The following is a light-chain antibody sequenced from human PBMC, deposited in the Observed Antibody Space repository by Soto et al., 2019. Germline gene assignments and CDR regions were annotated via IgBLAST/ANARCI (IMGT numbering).Light chain of an antibody. CDR1: QTINTF. CDR2: AAS. J-gene: IGKJ1*01. Sequence: DIQLTQSPSSLSASVGDRVTITCRASQTINTFLHWYQQKPGKAPKVLIYAASNLQSRVPSRFSGSGSGTDFNLTVNSLKPEDFATYYCRQGYSTPWTFGQGTKVDIK. CDR3: RQGYSTPWT. V-gene: IGKV1-39*01.